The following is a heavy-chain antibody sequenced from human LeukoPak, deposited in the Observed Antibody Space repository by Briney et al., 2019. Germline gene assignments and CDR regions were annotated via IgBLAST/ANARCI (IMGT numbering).Heavy chain of an antibody. CDR1: GGSVSSSGFN. CDR2: IFYSGST. V-gene: IGHV4-39*01. CDR3: ARRQYGSGWYGDGGWFWFAP. J-gene: IGHJ5*02. Sequence: SETLSFTCTVSGGSVSSSGFNWGWIRQPPGKGLEWIGTIFYSGSTYYNPSLGSRVAISVDTSKNQFSLDLSSVTAADTAVYYCARRQYGSGWYGDGGWFWFAPWGQGTLVIVSS. D-gene: IGHD6-19*01.